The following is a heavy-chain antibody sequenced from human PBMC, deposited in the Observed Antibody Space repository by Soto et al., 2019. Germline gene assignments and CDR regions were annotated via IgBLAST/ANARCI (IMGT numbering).Heavy chain of an antibody. CDR3: ARDATMIIVPDAFDI. CDR2: IWFDGSNK. CDR1: GFTFSTYG. D-gene: IGHD3-22*01. J-gene: IGHJ3*02. Sequence: QVELVESGGGVVQPGRSLGLSCAASGFTFSTYGMHWIRQAPGKGLEWVAVIWFDGSNKYFADSVKGRFTISRDNSKNTLYLQMNSLRAEDTAVYYCARDATMIIVPDAFDIWGQGTMVTVSS. V-gene: IGHV3-33*01.